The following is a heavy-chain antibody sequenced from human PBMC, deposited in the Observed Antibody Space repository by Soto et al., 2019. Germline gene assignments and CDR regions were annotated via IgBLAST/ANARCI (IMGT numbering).Heavy chain of an antibody. V-gene: IGHV3-21*01. D-gene: IGHD3-9*01. CDR1: GFTFSSYS. Sequence: EVPLVESGGGLVKPGGSLRLSCAASGFTFSSYSMNWVRQAPGKGLEWVSSISSSSSYIYYADSVKGRFTISRDNAKNSLYLQMNSLRAEDTAVYYCARDIYDILTGFWFDPWGQGTLVTVSS. CDR3: ARDIYDILTGFWFDP. CDR2: ISSSSSYI. J-gene: IGHJ5*02.